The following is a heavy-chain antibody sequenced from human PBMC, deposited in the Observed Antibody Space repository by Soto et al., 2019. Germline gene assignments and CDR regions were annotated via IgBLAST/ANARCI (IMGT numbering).Heavy chain of an antibody. CDR1: GFTFSSYS. CDR3: ARDKGGSGSPPQYYYYGMDV. CDR2: ISSSSSTI. Sequence: GGSLRLSCAASGFTFSSYSMNWVRQAPGKGLEWVSYISSSSSTIYYADSVKGRFTISRDNAKNSLYLQMNSLRDEDTAVYYCARDKGGSGSPPQYYYYGMDVWGQGTTVTVSS. J-gene: IGHJ6*02. V-gene: IGHV3-48*02. D-gene: IGHD3-10*01.